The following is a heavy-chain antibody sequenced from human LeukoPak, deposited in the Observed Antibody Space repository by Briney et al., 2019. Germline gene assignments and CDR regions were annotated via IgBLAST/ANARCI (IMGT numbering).Heavy chain of an antibody. J-gene: IGHJ4*02. CDR2: IVVGSGNT. D-gene: IGHD6-19*01. Sequence: SVKVSCKASGFTFTSSAMQWVRQARGQRLEWIGWIVVGSGNTNYAQKFQERVTITRDMSTSTAYMELSSLRSEDTAVYYCAADIDKYSSGWQEVDYWGQGTLVTVSS. CDR3: AADIDKYSSGWQEVDY. CDR1: GFTFTSSA. V-gene: IGHV1-58*02.